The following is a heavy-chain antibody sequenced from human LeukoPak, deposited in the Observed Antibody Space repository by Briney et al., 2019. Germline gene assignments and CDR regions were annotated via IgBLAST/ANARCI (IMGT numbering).Heavy chain of an antibody. CDR1: GGPFSGYY. D-gene: IGHD5-18*01. CDR2: INHSGST. CDR3: ARPSYAGYIFDY. Sequence: PSETLSLTCAVYGGPFSGYYWSWIRQPPGKGLEWIGEINHSGSTNYNPSLKSRVTISVDTSKNQFSLKLSSVTAADTAVYYCARPSYAGYIFDYWGQGTLVTVSS. V-gene: IGHV4-34*01. J-gene: IGHJ4*02.